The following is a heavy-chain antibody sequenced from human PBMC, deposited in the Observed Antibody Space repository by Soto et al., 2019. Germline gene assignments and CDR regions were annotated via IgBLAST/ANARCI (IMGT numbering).Heavy chain of an antibody. CDR1: GYTFTSYY. V-gene: IGHV1-46*01. CDR3: ARCRRLGACTGAFDI. Sequence: ASVKVSCKASGYTFTSYYMHWVRQAPGQGLEWMGIINPSGGSTSYAQKFQGRVTMTRDTSTSTVYMELSSLRSEDTAVYYCARCRRLGACTGAFDILCQGTILTVSS. D-gene: IGHD6-25*01. J-gene: IGHJ3*02. CDR2: INPSGGST.